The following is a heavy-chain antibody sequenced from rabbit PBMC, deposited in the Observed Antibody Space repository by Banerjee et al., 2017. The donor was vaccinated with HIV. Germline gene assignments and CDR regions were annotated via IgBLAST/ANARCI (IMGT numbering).Heavy chain of an antibody. CDR1: GFSFSSSYW. J-gene: IGHJ3*01. CDR2: IGAGSSGST. CDR3: SRRPSSSTYCLDL. D-gene: IGHD1-1*01. V-gene: IGHV1S45*01. Sequence: QEQLEESGGDLVKPEGSLTLTCTASGFSFSSSYWICWVRQAPGKGLEWIACIGAGSSGSTYYASWAKGRFTISKTSSTTVTLQMTSLTAADTATYFCSRRPSSSTYCLDLRGQGTLVTVS.